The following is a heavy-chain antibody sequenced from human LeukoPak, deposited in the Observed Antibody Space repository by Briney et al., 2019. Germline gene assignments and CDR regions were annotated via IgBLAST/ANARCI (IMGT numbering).Heavy chain of an antibody. CDR3: AKSPRSTTVVTLDG. V-gene: IGHV3-15*04. CDR2: IEGKADGGTT. Sequence: GGSLRLSCAASGFTFSNAWMSWVRQAPGKGLEWVGCIEGKADGGTTEYAAPVKGRFTISRDDSKNTLYLQMNSLRAEDTAVYYCAKSPRSTTVVTLDGWGQGTLVTVSS. CDR1: GFTFSNAW. J-gene: IGHJ4*02. D-gene: IGHD4-23*01.